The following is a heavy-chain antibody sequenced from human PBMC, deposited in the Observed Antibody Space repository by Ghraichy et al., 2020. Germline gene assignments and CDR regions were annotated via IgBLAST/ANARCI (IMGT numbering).Heavy chain of an antibody. Sequence: GGSLRLSCAASGFSFSTYELNWVRQAPGKGLEWISHISSSGANIYYADSVKGRFTISRDNPKNSLYLQMNSLRAEDTAVYYCARRYCSSTSCLFDYWGQGTLVTFSS. CDR3: ARRYCSSTSCLFDY. J-gene: IGHJ4*02. CDR1: GFSFSTYE. D-gene: IGHD2-2*01. CDR2: ISSSGANI. V-gene: IGHV3-48*03.